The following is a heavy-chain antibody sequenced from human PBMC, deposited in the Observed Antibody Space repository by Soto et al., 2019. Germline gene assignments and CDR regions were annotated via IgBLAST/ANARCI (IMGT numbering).Heavy chain of an antibody. CDR3: VKQMTTWTDSFFDF. V-gene: IGHV3-53*01. CDR1: GVTVCSNY. CDR2: IYSGGST. D-gene: IGHD4-17*01. Sequence: GGSLRLSCAASGVTVCSNYMSWVRQAPGKGLEWVSVIYSGGSTYYADSVKGRFTISRDNSKNTLYLQMSSLRAEDTAVYFCVKQMTTWTDSFFDFWGQGIQVTVSS. J-gene: IGHJ4*02.